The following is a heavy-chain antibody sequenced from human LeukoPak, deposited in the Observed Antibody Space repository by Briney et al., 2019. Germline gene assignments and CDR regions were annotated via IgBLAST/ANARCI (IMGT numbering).Heavy chain of an antibody. CDR2: MNPNSGNT. Sequence: ASVKVSCKASGYTFTSYDISWVRQATGQGLEWMGWMNPNSGNTGYAQKFQGRVTMTRNTSISTAYMELSSLRSEDTAVYSCASGVVVPAGPDAFDIWGQGTMVTVSS. CDR3: ASGVVVPAGPDAFDI. D-gene: IGHD2-2*01. V-gene: IGHV1-8*01. J-gene: IGHJ3*02. CDR1: GYTFTSYD.